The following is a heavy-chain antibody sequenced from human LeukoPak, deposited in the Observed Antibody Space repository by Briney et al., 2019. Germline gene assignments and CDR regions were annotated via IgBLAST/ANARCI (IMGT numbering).Heavy chain of an antibody. V-gene: IGHV1-18*01. Sequence: ASVKVSCKASGYTFTSYGISWVRQAPGQGLEWMGWISAYNGNTNYAQKLQGRATMTTDTSTSTGYMELRSLRSDDTAVYYCARGYYDSSGYPEDYFDYWGQGTLVTVSS. CDR3: ARGYYDSSGYPEDYFDY. CDR2: ISAYNGNT. D-gene: IGHD3-22*01. CDR1: GYTFTSYG. J-gene: IGHJ4*02.